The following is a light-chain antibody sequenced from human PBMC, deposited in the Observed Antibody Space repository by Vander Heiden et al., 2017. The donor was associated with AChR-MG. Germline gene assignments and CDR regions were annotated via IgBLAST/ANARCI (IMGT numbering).Light chain of an antibody. CDR1: QSISSL. CDR3: HHHSSWT. J-gene: IGKJ1*01. V-gene: IGKV1-5*03. CDR2: TAS. Sequence: DIQMTQSPSTLSASAADRVTITCRASQSISSLLAWYQQKPGTAPRALSYTASSLESGVPSRFSGSGSGTDFTLTISSLQPEDFATYYCHHHSSWTFGQGTKVEIK.